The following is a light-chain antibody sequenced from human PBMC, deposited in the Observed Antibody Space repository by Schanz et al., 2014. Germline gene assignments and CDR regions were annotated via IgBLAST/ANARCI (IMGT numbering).Light chain of an antibody. CDR2: KAS. CDR3: QQYSSYWT. Sequence: GDRLTITCRASQSISSWLAWYQQKPGKAPNLLIYKASSLESGVPSRFSGSGSGTQFTLTISSLQPDDFATYYCQQYSSYWTFGQGTKVEIK. CDR1: QSISSW. V-gene: IGKV1-5*03. J-gene: IGKJ1*01.